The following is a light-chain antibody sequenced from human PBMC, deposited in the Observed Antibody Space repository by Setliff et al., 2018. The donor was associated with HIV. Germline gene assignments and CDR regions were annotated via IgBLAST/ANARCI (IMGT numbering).Light chain of an antibody. CDR3: SSYTSSSTYV. J-gene: IGLJ1*01. V-gene: IGLV2-14*01. CDR2: DVS. Sequence: QSVLTQPASVSGSPGQSITISCTGTSGDVGGYNYVSWYQQHPGKASKFMIYDVSKRPSGVSNRFSGSKSGNTASLTISGLQAEDEADYYCSSYTSSSTYVFGTGTKGTVL. CDR1: SGDVGGYNY.